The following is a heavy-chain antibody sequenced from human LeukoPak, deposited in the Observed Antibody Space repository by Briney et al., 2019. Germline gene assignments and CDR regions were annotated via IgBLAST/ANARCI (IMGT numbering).Heavy chain of an antibody. CDR2: IYYSGST. V-gene: IGHV4-39*01. CDR3: ARRLAGTEDY. J-gene: IGHJ4*02. Sequence: PETLSHTCTVSGGSISSSSYYWGWIRQPPGKGLEWIGSIYYSGSTYYNPSLKSRVTISVDTSKNQFSLKLTSVTAADTAVCYCARRLAGTEDYWGQGTLVTVSS. D-gene: IGHD6-13*01. CDR1: GGSISSSSYY.